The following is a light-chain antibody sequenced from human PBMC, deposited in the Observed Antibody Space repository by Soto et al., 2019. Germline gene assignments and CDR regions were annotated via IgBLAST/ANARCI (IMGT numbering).Light chain of an antibody. CDR3: GTWDSSLSAYV. V-gene: IGLV1-51*01. Sequence: QSVLTQPPSVSAAPRQKVTISCSGSSSNIGSNYVSWYQHLPGTAPKLLIYDNNKRPSGIPDRFFGSKSGTSATLGITGLQTGDEADYYCGTWDSSLSAYVFGTGTKLTVL. J-gene: IGLJ1*01. CDR2: DNN. CDR1: SSNIGSNY.